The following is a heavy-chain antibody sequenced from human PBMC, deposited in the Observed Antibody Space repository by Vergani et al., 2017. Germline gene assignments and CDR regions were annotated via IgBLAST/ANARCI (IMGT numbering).Heavy chain of an antibody. D-gene: IGHD6-13*01. CDR3: AREMGIAALPVNYYYGMDV. V-gene: IGHV1-69*01. CDR2: IIPIFGTA. Sequence: QVQLVQSGAEVKKPGSSVKVSCKASGGTFSSYAISWVRQAPGQGLEWMGGIIPIFGTANYAQKFQGRVTITADESTSTAYMELSSLRSEDTAVYYCAREMGIAALPVNYYYGMDVWGQGTTVTVSS. CDR1: GGTFSSYA. J-gene: IGHJ6*02.